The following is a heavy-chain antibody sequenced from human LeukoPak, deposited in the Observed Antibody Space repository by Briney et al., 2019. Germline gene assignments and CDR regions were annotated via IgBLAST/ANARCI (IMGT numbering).Heavy chain of an antibody. J-gene: IGHJ4*02. V-gene: IGHV3-21*01. CDR2: ISSRSSYI. Sequence: PGGSLRLSCAASGFTFSSYSMNWVRQAPGKGLEWVSFISSRSSYIYNADSVKGRFTISRDNAKNSLYLQVNSLRAEDTAVYYCARDLDYGGNGFDYWGQGTLVTVSS. D-gene: IGHD4-23*01. CDR3: ARDLDYGGNGFDY. CDR1: GFTFSSYS.